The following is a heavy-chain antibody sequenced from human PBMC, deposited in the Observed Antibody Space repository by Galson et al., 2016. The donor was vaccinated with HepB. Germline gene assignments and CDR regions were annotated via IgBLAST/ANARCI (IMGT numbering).Heavy chain of an antibody. CDR2: IYPSDSDT. J-gene: IGHJ3*02. CDR3: ATSTGDFPSHGALDI. D-gene: IGHD4-17*01. CDR1: GYSFNSYW. V-gene: IGHV5-51*01. Sequence: SGAEVKKPGESLKISCKGSGYSFNSYWIGWVRQMPGKGLEWMGIIYPSDSDTRYSPSFQGHVTISADKSLSTAYLQWNSLKAPDTAMYFCATSTGDFPSHGALDIWGQGTMVTVSS.